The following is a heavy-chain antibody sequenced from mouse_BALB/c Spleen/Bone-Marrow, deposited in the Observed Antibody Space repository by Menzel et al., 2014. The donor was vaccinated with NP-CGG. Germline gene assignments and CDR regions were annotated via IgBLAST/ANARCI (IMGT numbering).Heavy chain of an antibody. CDR3: ARAPPYDFYTMDY. J-gene: IGHJ4*01. Sequence: EVKLVESGGGLVKPGGSLKLSCAASRFTFSDFYMFWVRQTPEKRLEWVATISDGVSYTYYPDSVKGRFTISRDNARNNLYLQMSSLKSEDTAMYYCARAPPYDFYTMDYWGQGTSVTVSS. V-gene: IGHV5-4*02. CDR1: RFTFSDFY. CDR2: ISDGVSYT. D-gene: IGHD2-13*01.